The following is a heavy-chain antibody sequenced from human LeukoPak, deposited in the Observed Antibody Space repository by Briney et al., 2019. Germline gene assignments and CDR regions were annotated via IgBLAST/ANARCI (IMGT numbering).Heavy chain of an antibody. D-gene: IGHD6-19*01. J-gene: IGHJ4*02. CDR1: GFTFSSYA. CDR2: ISGSGGST. Sequence: GGSLRLSCAASGFTFSSYAMSWVRQAPGKGLEWVSAISGSGGSTYYADSVKGRFTISRDNSKNTLYLQMNSLRAEDTAVYHCAKRRATGVAGYIDYWGQGTLVTVSS. V-gene: IGHV3-23*01. CDR3: AKRRATGVAGYIDY.